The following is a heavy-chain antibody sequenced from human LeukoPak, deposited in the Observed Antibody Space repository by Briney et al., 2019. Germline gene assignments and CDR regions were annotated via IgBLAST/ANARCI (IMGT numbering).Heavy chain of an antibody. CDR3: ARAGGSEVYDFWSGWTSHKMSPNYFDY. D-gene: IGHD3-3*01. J-gene: IGHJ4*02. Sequence: ASVKVSCKASGYTFTGYYMHWVRQAPGQGLEWMGWINPNSGGTNYAQKLQGRVTMTTDTSTSTAYMELRSLRSDDTAVYYCARAGGSEVYDFWSGWTSHKMSPNYFDYWGQGTLVTVSS. V-gene: IGHV1-2*02. CDR1: GYTFTGYY. CDR2: INPNSGGT.